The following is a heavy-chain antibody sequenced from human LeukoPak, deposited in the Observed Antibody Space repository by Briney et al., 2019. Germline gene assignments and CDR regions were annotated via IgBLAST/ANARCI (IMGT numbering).Heavy chain of an antibody. CDR1: GYTFTDYY. Sequence: ASVKVSCKASGYTFTDYYIHWVRQAPGQGFEWMGWINTRSGGTKTAQNFQGRVTVTRDTSITTVYMELNSLISDDTAVYFCARGRGDYDCPDTWGQGTLVTVSS. CDR3: ARGRGDYDCPDT. V-gene: IGHV1-2*02. CDR2: INTRSGGT. D-gene: IGHD2-21*02. J-gene: IGHJ5*02.